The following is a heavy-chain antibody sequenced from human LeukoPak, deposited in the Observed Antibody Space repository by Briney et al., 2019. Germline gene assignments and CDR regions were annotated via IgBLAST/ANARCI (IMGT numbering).Heavy chain of an antibody. Sequence: GGSLRLSCAASGFTFSNYAMNWVRQAPGQGLEWGSIITGSGTGTYFAGSVKGRFTISRDNSKDMLYLQMNYLRAEDTAVYYCARARSAGLRLYYFNSWGQGTLVTVFS. V-gene: IGHV3-23*01. CDR2: ITGSGTGT. CDR3: ARARSAGLRLYYFNS. D-gene: IGHD4-17*01. CDR1: GFTFSNYA. J-gene: IGHJ4*02.